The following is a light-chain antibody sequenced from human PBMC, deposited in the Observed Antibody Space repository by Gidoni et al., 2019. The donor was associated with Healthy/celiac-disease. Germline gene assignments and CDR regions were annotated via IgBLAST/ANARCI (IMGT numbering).Light chain of an antibody. CDR2: AAS. V-gene: IGKV1-39*01. CDR3: QQSYSTPHT. Sequence: DIQMTQSPSSLSASVGDSVTITCRASQSISSYLNWYQQKPGKAPKLLIYAASSLQSWVPSRFSGSGSGTDFTLTISSLQPEDFATYYCQQSYSTPHTFGPGTKVDIK. J-gene: IGKJ3*01. CDR1: QSISSY.